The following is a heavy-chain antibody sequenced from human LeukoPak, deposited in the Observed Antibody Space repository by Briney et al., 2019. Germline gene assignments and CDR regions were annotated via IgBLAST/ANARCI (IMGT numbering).Heavy chain of an antibody. V-gene: IGHV1-18*01. CDR2: TRAYNGNT. CDR3: ARDDSWGGPFNFDY. D-gene: IGHD3-3*01. Sequence: ASGKVSCKASGYSCTSYGISWVRQATGQGLEWMGWTRAYNGNTNYAQKLQGRVTMTTDTSTSTAYMELRSLRSDDTAVYYCARDDSWGGPFNFDYWGQGTLVTVSS. J-gene: IGHJ4*02. CDR1: GYSCTSYG.